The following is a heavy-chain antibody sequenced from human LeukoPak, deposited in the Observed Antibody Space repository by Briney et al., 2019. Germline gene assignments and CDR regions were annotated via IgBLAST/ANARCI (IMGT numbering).Heavy chain of an antibody. Sequence: SETLSLTCTVSGGSISSSSYYWYWMRQPPGKGLEWIGYVWYSGTTKYNPSLKSRVTISVDTSKNQFSLKLNYVTAADTAVYYCAKGGPEASAGLTWFDPWGQGTRVTVSS. CDR3: AKGGPEASAGLTWFDP. V-gene: IGHV4-61*01. J-gene: IGHJ5*02. CDR1: GGSISSSSYY. D-gene: IGHD1-14*01. CDR2: VWYSGTT.